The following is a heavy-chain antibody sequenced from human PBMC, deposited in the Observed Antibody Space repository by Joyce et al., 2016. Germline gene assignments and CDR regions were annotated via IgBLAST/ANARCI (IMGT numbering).Heavy chain of an antibody. Sequence: QVQLVQSGAEVRKPGASVKVSCKASGYTFTSYGISWVRQAPGQGLEWMGWIITYNGKTKYAQKLQGRLTMTTDTSTSTAYMELRSLRSDDTAVYYCARDLGGSYATDAFDIWGQGTMVTVSS. D-gene: IGHD1-26*01. CDR3: ARDLGGSYATDAFDI. V-gene: IGHV1-18*01. J-gene: IGHJ3*02. CDR1: GYTFTSYG. CDR2: IITYNGKT.